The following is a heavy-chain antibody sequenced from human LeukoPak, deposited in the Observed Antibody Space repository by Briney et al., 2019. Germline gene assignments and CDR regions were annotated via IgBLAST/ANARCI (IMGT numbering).Heavy chain of an antibody. V-gene: IGHV3-23*01. CDR3: AGSGGYYYYYMDV. CDR2: ISGSGGST. J-gene: IGHJ6*03. D-gene: IGHD3-10*01. CDR1: GFTFSSYG. Sequence: GGSLRLSCAASGFTFSSYGMSWVRQAPGKGLEWVSAISGSGGSTYYADSVKGRFTISRDNSMNTLYLQMNSLRAEDTAVYYCAGSGGYYYYYMDVWGKGTTVTVSS.